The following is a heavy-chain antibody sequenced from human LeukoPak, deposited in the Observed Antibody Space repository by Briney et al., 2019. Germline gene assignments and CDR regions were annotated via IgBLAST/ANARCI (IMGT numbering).Heavy chain of an antibody. Sequence: HPGGSLRLSCAASGFTVSSNYMSWVRQAPGKGLEWVAVISYDGSNKYYADSVKGRFTISRDNSKNTLYLQMNSLRAEDTAVYYCARDFGQHYDFWSGYSPGYYYYGMDVWGQGTTVTVSS. D-gene: IGHD3-3*01. CDR1: GFTVSSNY. CDR2: ISYDGSNK. V-gene: IGHV3-30-3*01. CDR3: ARDFGQHYDFWSGYSPGYYYYGMDV. J-gene: IGHJ6*02.